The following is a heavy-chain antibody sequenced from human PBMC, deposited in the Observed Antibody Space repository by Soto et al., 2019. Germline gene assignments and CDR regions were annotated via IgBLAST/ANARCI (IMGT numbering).Heavy chain of an antibody. CDR2: ISYDGSNK. J-gene: IGHJ4*02. CDR1: GFTSSSYG. D-gene: IGHD3-22*01. V-gene: IGHV3-30*18. CDR3: AKDFVPAGSSGSIRVVGIFDY. Sequence: GSLRLSCAASGFTSSSYGMHWVRQAPGKGLEWVAVISYDGSNKYYADSVKGRFTISRDNSKNTLYLQMNSLRAEDTAVYYCAKDFVPAGSSGSIRVVGIFDYWGQGTLVTVSS.